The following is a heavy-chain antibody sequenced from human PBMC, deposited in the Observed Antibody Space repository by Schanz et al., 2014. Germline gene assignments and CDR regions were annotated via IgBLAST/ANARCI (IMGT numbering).Heavy chain of an antibody. CDR1: GYIFTTYG. J-gene: IGHJ6*02. V-gene: IGHV1-18*01. CDR2: ITTHNGNA. Sequence: QVHLVQSGPEVKKPGASVKVSCKTSGYIFTTYGISWVRQAPGQGLEYMGWITTHNGNAKYAQQFRGRVTLTTDTSTNTAYMELGSLRSDDTAIYYCARFPHYYGMDVWGQGTTVTVSS. CDR3: ARFPHYYGMDV.